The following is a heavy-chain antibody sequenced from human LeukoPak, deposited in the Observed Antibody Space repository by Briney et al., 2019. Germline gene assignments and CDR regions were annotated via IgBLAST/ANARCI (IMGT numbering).Heavy chain of an antibody. Sequence: GGSLRLSCSASGFTLNRFYLHWVRQAPGKGLEFVSHISSNGATTYYADSVKGRFTISRDDSKSIVYLQMNGLRSEDTAVYYCVKDFGRVRGTPDSWGQGTLVTVSS. V-gene: IGHV3-64D*06. D-gene: IGHD2/OR15-2a*01. CDR3: VKDFGRVRGTPDS. J-gene: IGHJ4*02. CDR2: ISSNGATT. CDR1: GFTLNRFY.